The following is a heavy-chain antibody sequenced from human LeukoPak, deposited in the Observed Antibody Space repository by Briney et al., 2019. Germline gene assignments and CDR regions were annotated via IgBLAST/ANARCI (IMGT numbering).Heavy chain of an antibody. CDR1: GYTFTGYY. D-gene: IGHD1-26*01. CDR3: ARVKVGAKYNWFDP. J-gene: IGHJ5*02. CDR2: INPNSGGT. V-gene: IGHV1-2*02. Sequence: EASVKVSCKASGYTFTGYYMHWVRQAPGQGLEWMGWINPNSGGTNYAQKFQGRVTMTRDTSISTAYMELSRLRSDDTAVYYCARVKVGAKYNWFDPWGQGTLVTVSS.